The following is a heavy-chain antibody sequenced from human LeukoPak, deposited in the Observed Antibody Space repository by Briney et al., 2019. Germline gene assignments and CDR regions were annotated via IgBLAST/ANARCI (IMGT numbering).Heavy chain of an antibody. Sequence: SSETLSLTCTVSGGSISSGGYYWSWIRQHPGKGLEWIGYIYYSGSTYYNPSLKSRVTISVDTSKNQFSLKLSSVTAADTAVYYCARASLRWYPYFDYWGQGTLVPVSS. J-gene: IGHJ4*02. CDR1: GGSISSGGYY. V-gene: IGHV4-31*03. CDR3: ARASLRWYPYFDY. D-gene: IGHD4-23*01. CDR2: IYYSGST.